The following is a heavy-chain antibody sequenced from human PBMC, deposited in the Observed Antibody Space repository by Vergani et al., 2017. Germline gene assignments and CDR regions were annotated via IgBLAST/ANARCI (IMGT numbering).Heavy chain of an antibody. J-gene: IGHJ5*02. CDR1: GASIRSSIYY. CDR3: ARHSTVEWLVKLGWIDP. D-gene: IGHD6-19*01. V-gene: IGHV4-39*01. Sequence: QLQLQESGPGLVKPSATLSLTCSVSGASIRSSIYYWGWIRRPPGKGLEWIASIYYSGSTYYNPSLKSRVTISVDTSKNQFSLKLSSVTAADTAVYFCARHSTVEWLVKLGWIDPWGQGIMVTVSS. CDR2: IYYSGST.